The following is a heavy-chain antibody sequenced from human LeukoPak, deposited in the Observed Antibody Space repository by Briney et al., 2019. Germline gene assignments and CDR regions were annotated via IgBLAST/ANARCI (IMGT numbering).Heavy chain of an antibody. J-gene: IGHJ4*02. Sequence: SVKVSCKASGCTFSSYAISWVRQAPGQGLEWMGRIIPIIGIANYAQKFQGRVTITADKSTSTAYMELSSLRSEDTAVYYCASLKGLYYFDYWGQGTLVTVSS. CDR2: IIPIIGIA. CDR3: ASLKGLYYFDY. V-gene: IGHV1-69*04. CDR1: GCTFSSYA.